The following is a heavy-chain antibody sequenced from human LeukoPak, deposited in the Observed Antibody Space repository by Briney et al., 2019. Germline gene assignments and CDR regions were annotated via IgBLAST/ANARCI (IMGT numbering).Heavy chain of an antibody. Sequence: SETLSLTCTVSGGSNSSYYWSWIRQPPGKGLEWIGYIYYSGSTNYNPSLKSRVTISVDTSKNQFSLKLSSVTAADTAVYYCAREVDWFDPWGQGTLVTVSS. CDR3: AREVDWFDP. V-gene: IGHV4-59*01. CDR2: IYYSGST. J-gene: IGHJ5*02. D-gene: IGHD1-26*01. CDR1: GGSNSSYY.